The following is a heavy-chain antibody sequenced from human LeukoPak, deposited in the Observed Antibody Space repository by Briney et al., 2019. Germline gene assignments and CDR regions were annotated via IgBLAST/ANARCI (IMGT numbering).Heavy chain of an antibody. V-gene: IGHV4-34*01. CDR1: GGSFSGYY. CDR3: ARGRPMVRGVPFDP. CDR2: INHSGST. D-gene: IGHD3-10*01. J-gene: IGHJ5*02. Sequence: PSETLSLTCAVSGGSFSGYYWSWIRQPPGKGLEWIGEINHSGSTNYNPSIKSRVTISVDTSKNQFSLKLSSVTAADTAVYYCARGRPMVRGVPFDPWGQGTLVTVSS.